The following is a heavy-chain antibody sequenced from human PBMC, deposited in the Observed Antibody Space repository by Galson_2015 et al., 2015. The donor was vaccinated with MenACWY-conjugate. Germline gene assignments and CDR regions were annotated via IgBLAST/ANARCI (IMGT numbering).Heavy chain of an antibody. CDR3: ARDGDPGVVLDY. V-gene: IGHV3-7*03. Sequence: SLRLSCAASGFRFSDFWMSWVRQTPGKGLEWVANIKQDGGEESFVDSVKGRFTISIDTSKNQFSLNLSSVTAADTTVYYCARDGDPGVVLDYWGQGTLVTVSS. CDR1: GFRFSDFW. D-gene: IGHD3-10*01. J-gene: IGHJ4*02. CDR2: IKQDGGEE.